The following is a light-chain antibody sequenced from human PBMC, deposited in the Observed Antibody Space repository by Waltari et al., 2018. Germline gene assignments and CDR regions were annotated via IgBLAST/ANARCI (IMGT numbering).Light chain of an antibody. J-gene: IGKJ5*01. CDR3: QQRSHWPPIT. CDR2: DAS. V-gene: IGKV3-11*01. CDR1: QSVSSY. Sequence: EIVLTQSPATLSLSPGERATLSCRASQSVSSYLAWYQHTPGQAPRLLIYDASNRATGIPARFSGSGSGTDFTLTSSSLEPEDFEVYYCQQRSHWPPITFGQGTRLEIK.